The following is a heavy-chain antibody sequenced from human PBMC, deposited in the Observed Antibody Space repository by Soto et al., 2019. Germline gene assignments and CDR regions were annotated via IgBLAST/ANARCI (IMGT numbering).Heavy chain of an antibody. V-gene: IGHV3-23*01. Sequence: EVQLLESGGGLVQPGGSLRLSCAASGFTFSSYAMNWVRQAPGKGLEWVSAISGSGGSTYYADSVKGRFTISRGNSKNTLHLHMNSVRAEDTVVYSCARVTLAFDYWGQGTLVSVCS. D-gene: IGHD5-18*01. CDR3: ARVTLAFDY. CDR1: GFTFSSYA. CDR2: ISGSGGST. J-gene: IGHJ4*02.